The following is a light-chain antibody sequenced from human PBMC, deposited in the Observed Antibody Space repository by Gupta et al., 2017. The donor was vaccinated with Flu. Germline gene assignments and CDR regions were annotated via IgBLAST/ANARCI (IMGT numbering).Light chain of an antibody. CDR3: ESADSSATSLV. CDR2: KDN. J-gene: IGLJ3*02. CDR1: ALPKQY. Sequence: SYELTQPHSVSVSAGPTARSPCSGNALPKQYVFWYQQKPGQAPVLVIYKDNERPSGIPERFSGSTSGTTVTLTINGVQAEDEADYYCESADSSATSLVFGGGTKLTVL. V-gene: IGLV3-25*03.